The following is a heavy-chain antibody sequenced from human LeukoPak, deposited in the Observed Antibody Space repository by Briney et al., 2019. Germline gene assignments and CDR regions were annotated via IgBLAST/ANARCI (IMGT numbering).Heavy chain of an antibody. V-gene: IGHV3-21*01. CDR3: VRRMGSGWYRVIAFDI. CDR1: GLAFSSYS. D-gene: IGHD6-19*01. J-gene: IGHJ3*02. CDR2: ISSSSSYI. Sequence: GGSLRLSCAASGLAFSSYSMNWVRQAPGKGLEWVSSISSSSSYIYYADSVKGRFTISRDNAKNSLYLQMNSLRAEDTAVYYCVRRMGSGWYRVIAFDIWGQGTMVTVSS.